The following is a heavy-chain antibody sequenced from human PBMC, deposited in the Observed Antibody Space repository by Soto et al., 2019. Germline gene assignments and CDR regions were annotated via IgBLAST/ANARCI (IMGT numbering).Heavy chain of an antibody. J-gene: IGHJ4*02. D-gene: IGHD6-13*01. Sequence: SETLSLTCAVSGGSINSNNWWSWVRQPPRKGLEWIGEIYHSGSTNYNPSLKSRVTISVDKSKNQFSLKLSSVTAADTAVYYCAGVAAAGTYFDYWGQGTLVTVSS. CDR3: AGVAAAGTYFDY. CDR1: GGSINSNNW. CDR2: IYHSGST. V-gene: IGHV4-4*02.